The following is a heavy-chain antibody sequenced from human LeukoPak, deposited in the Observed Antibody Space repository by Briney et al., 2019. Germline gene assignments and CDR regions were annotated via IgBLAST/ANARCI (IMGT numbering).Heavy chain of an antibody. D-gene: IGHD2-2*01. CDR3: ARDPSYCSSTSCPFDY. J-gene: IGHJ4*02. CDR1: GGTFSSYT. V-gene: IGHV1-69*04. Sequence: SVKVSCKASGGTFSSYTISWVRQAPGQGLEWMGRIIPILGIANYAQKFQGRVTITADKSTSTAYMELSSLRSEDTAVFYCARDPSYCSSTSCPFDYWGQGTLVTVSS. CDR2: IIPILGIA.